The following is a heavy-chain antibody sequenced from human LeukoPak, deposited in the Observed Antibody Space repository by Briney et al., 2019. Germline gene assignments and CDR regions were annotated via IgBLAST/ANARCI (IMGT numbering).Heavy chain of an antibody. Sequence: GGSLRLSCAASGFTFSSYAMSWVRQAPGKGLEWVSAISGSGGSTYYADSVKGRFTISRDNSKNTLYLQMNSLRAEDTAVYYCAKDRSYGSGSYWFWSDAFDIWGQGTMVTVSS. CDR2: ISGSGGST. J-gene: IGHJ3*02. D-gene: IGHD3-10*01. CDR1: GFTFSSYA. V-gene: IGHV3-23*01. CDR3: AKDRSYGSGSYWFWSDAFDI.